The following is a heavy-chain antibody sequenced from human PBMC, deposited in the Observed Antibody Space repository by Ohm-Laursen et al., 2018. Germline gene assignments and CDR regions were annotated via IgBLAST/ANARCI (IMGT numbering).Heavy chain of an antibody. V-gene: IGHV3-9*01. Sequence: SSLRLSCAASGFTFDDYAMHWVRQAPGKGLEWVSGISWNSGSIGYADSVKGRFTISRDNAKNSLYLQMNSLRAEDTALYYCAKGRWYGMDVWGQGTTVTVSS. CDR1: GFTFDDYA. CDR2: ISWNSGSI. J-gene: IGHJ6*02. CDR3: AKGRWYGMDV. D-gene: IGHD3-10*01.